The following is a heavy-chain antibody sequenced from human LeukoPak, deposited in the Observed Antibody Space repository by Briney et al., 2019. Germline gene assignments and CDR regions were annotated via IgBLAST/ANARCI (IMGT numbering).Heavy chain of an antibody. CDR3: ARVDYYDSSGYWYYFDY. V-gene: IGHV3-53*01. CDR1: GFTVSSNY. D-gene: IGHD3-22*01. CDR2: IYSGGST. Sequence: QPGGSLRLSCAASGFTVSSNYMSWVRQAPGKGLEWVSVIYSGGSTYYADSVKGRFTISEDNSKNTLYLQMNSLRAEDTAVYYCARVDYYDSSGYWYYFDYWGQGTLVTVSS. J-gene: IGHJ4*02.